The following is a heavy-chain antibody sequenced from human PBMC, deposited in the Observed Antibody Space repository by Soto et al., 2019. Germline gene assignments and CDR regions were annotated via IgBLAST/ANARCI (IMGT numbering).Heavy chain of an antibody. CDR3: APIPTYTGSSLGWFDR. CDR2: IYYSGST. D-gene: IGHD2-2*02. CDR1: GGSISSGGYY. Sequence: PSETLSLTCTVSGGSISSGGYYWSWIRQHPGKGLEWIGYIYYSGSTYYNRSLKSRVTISVDTSKNQFSLKLSSVTAADTAVYYCAPIPTYTGSSLGWFDRWGQRTMVTV. V-gene: IGHV4-31*03. J-gene: IGHJ5*02.